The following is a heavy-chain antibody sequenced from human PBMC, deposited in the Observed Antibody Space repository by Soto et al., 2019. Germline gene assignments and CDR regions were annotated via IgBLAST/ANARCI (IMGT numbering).Heavy chain of an antibody. CDR2: IYYSGST. CDR3: ARAGAGVTPRTAHFDY. Sequence: SETLSLTCTVSGGSIGTFYWSWLRQPPGKGLEWIGNIYYSGSTNYNPSLKSRVTISVDTSKNQFSLKLSSVTAADTAVYYCARAGAGVTPRTAHFDYWGQGTLDTVSS. J-gene: IGHJ4*02. D-gene: IGHD3-10*01. V-gene: IGHV4-59*12. CDR1: GGSIGTFY.